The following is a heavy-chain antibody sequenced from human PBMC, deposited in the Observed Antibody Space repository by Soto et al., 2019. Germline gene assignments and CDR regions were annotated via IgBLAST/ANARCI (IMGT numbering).Heavy chain of an antibody. J-gene: IGHJ4*02. V-gene: IGHV3-23*01. CDR1: GFTFSSYA. CDR3: AKSSRDIVLMVYADY. CDR2: ISGSGGST. D-gene: IGHD2-8*01. Sequence: EVQLLESGGGLVQPGGSLRLSCAVSGFTFSSYAMSWVRQAPGKGLEWVSAISGSGGSTYYADSVKGRFTISRDNSKNTLYLQMNSLRAEDTAVCYCAKSSRDIVLMVYADYWGQGTLVTVSS.